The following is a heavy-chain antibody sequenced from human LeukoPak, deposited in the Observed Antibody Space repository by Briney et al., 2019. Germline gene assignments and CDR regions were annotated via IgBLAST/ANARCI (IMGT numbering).Heavy chain of an antibody. D-gene: IGHD5-24*01. CDR2: IHSSGSA. V-gene: IGHV4-59*12. CDR1: GASLNDYY. Sequence: TSETLSLTCTVSGASLNDYYWSWIRQPPGKALEWIGFIHSSGSATSNPSLTSRVTISIDTSKNQFSLNLRSLPAADTAVFFCWGGAADGYKFGFDYWGQGTLAAVSS. J-gene: IGHJ4*02. CDR3: WGGAADGYKFGFDY.